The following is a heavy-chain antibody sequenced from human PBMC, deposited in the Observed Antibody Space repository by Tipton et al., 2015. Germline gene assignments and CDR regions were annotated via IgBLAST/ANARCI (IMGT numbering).Heavy chain of an antibody. D-gene: IGHD3-3*01. CDR1: GDFISSGDYY. J-gene: IGHJ4*02. CDR3: ARADFWSEVLDY. Sequence: LSLTCTVSGDFISSGDYYWTWIRQRPGEGLEWIGYISHSGSTSCNPSLRSRLTISVDTSMRQFSLRLNSVTAADTAVYYCARADFWSEVLDYWGQGTLVTVSS. V-gene: IGHV4-31*03. CDR2: ISHSGST.